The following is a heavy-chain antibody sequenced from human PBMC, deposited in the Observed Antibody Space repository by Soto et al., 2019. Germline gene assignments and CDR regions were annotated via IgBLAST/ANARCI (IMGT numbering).Heavy chain of an antibody. J-gene: IGHJ6*02. CDR3: AKDLSVAADSYYYGMDI. CDR1: GFTFSSYA. Sequence: PGGSLRLSCAASGFTFSSYAMSWVRQAPGKGLEWVSAISGSGGSTYYADSVKGRFTISRDNSKNTLYLQMNSLRAEDTAVYYCAKDLSVAADSYYYGMDIGGQGTQVTVSS. CDR2: ISGSGGST. V-gene: IGHV3-23*01. D-gene: IGHD3-22*01.